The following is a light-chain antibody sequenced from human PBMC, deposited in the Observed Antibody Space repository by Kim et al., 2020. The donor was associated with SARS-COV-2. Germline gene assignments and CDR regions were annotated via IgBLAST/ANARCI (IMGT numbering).Light chain of an antibody. CDR3: HHYNSYSAT. Sequence: DIQMTQSPSSLSASVGDRVTISCRASQSISSWLAWYQQKPGKAPELLIYDASSLQRGVPSRFSGSGSGTEFTLTISSLQPDDFATSYCHHYNSYSATFGQGTKVDIK. V-gene: IGKV1-5*01. CDR1: QSISSW. CDR2: DAS. J-gene: IGKJ1*01.